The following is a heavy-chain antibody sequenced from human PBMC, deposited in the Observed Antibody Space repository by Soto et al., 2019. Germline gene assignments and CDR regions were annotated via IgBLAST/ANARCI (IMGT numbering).Heavy chain of an antibody. V-gene: IGHV4-34*01. CDR2: INHSGST. CDR3: ARGRYYDSSGSSNWFGP. CDR1: GGSFSGYY. D-gene: IGHD3-22*01. Sequence: SETLSLTCAVYGGSFSGYYWSWIRQPPGKGLEWIGEINHSGSTNYNPSLKSRVTISVDTSKNQFSLKLSSVTAADTAVYYCARGRYYDSSGSSNWFGPWGQGTLVTVSS. J-gene: IGHJ5*02.